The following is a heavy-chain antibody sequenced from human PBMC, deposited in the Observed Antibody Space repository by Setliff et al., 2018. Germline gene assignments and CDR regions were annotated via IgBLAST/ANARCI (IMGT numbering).Heavy chain of an antibody. J-gene: IGHJ6*02. CDR1: GFTFSNYG. D-gene: IGHD3-3*01. CDR2: IRNDGSST. Sequence: PGGSLRLSCAASGFTFSNYGMHWVRQAPGKGLEWVAFIRNDGSSTPYEDSVKGRFTISRGNAENTLYLQMNSLRAEDTAVYYCARETLNYNFWSGYYRYYYYGMDVWGQGTTVTVSS. V-gene: IGHV3-30*02. CDR3: ARETLNYNFWSGYYRYYYYGMDV.